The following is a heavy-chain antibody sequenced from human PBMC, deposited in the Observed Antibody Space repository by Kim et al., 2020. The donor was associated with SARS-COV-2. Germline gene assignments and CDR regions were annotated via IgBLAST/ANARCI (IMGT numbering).Heavy chain of an antibody. CDR2: IHPRAETT. Sequence: GGSLRLSCAVSGFTLSNNAMSWVRQAPGRGLEWVSTIHPRAETTYYADSVNGRFTIYRDNSNHTLYLQLSSLRADDTAVYYCAKDRGGSGGPGMDYWGQGTLVTVSS. V-gene: IGHV3-23*01. CDR3: AKDRGGSGGPGMDY. D-gene: IGHD3-3*01. CDR1: GFTLSNNA. J-gene: IGHJ4*02.